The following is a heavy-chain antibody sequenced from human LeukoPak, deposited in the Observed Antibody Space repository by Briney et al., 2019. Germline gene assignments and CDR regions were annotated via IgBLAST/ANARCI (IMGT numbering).Heavy chain of an antibody. V-gene: IGHV3-23*01. J-gene: IGHJ4*02. CDR3: AKAIAAAGTGATTFDY. CDR1: GFTFSSYA. CDR2: ISGSGGST. Sequence: QPGGSLSLSCAASGFTFSSYAMSCVRQAPGKGLEWVSAISGSGGSTYYAASVKGRFTISRDTSKNTLYLQMNSLRAEATAVYYCAKAIAAAGTGATTFDYWGQGTLVTVSS. D-gene: IGHD6-13*01.